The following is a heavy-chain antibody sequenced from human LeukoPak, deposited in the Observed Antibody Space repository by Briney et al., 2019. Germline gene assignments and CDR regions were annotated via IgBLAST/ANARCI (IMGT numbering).Heavy chain of an antibody. CDR2: INPKSHGT. J-gene: IGHJ3*02. D-gene: IGHD3-10*01. CDR1: GYTFTDYY. V-gene: IGHV1-2*02. Sequence: ASVKVSCKASGYTFTDYYLHWVRQAPGDGLEWMGWINPKSHGTKYEQKFQGRVTMTRDTSISIAYMELSRLRADDTAVYYCARGRLRGPDAFDIWGQGTMVTVSS. CDR3: ARGRLRGPDAFDI.